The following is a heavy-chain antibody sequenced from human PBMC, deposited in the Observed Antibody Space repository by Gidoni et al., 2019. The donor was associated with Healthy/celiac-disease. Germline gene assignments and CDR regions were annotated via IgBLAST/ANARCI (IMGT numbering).Heavy chain of an antibody. D-gene: IGHD2-2*01. CDR1: GFTFSSYA. Sequence: QVQLLESGGGVVQPGRSLRLSCAASGFTFSSYAMHWVRQAPGKGLEWVAVSSYDGSDKYYADSVKGRFTISRDNSKNTLYLQMSSLRAEDTALYYCARDRRDIVVVPPAYYYYYGMDVWGQGTTVTVSS. CDR2: SSYDGSDK. CDR3: ARDRRDIVVVPPAYYYYYGMDV. J-gene: IGHJ6*02. V-gene: IGHV3-30*15.